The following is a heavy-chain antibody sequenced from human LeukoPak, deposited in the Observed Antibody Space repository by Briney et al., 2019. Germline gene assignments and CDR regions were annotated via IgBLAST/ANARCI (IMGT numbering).Heavy chain of an antibody. CDR2: INGDGSIT. D-gene: IGHD3-22*01. Sequence: GGFLRLSCAASRFPFSSYWMHWVRQAPGKGLVWVSRINGDGSITTYADSVKGRFTISRDNAKNMLYLQLDSLTAEDTAVYYCSRGLVGYYHDSSTYPDSWGQGTLVTVSS. V-gene: IGHV3-74*01. J-gene: IGHJ4*02. CDR1: RFPFSSYW. CDR3: SRGLVGYYHDSSTYPDS.